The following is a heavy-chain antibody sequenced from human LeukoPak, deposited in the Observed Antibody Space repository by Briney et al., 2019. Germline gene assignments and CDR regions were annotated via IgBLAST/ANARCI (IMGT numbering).Heavy chain of an antibody. Sequence: ASVKVVCKASGYTFTGYYMHWERHAPGQGLELMGWINPNSGGTNYSQKFQGRVTMTRDTSISTAYMELSRLRSDDTAFFFKQKTAYEILTGWGTAFDIWGQGTMVTVSS. CDR1: GYTFTGYY. CDR2: INPNSGGT. V-gene: IGHV1-2*02. J-gene: IGHJ3*02. CDR3: QKTAYEILTGWGTAFDI. D-gene: IGHD3-9*01.